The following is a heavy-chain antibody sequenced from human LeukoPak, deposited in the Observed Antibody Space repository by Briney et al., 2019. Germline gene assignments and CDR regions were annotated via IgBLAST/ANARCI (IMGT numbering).Heavy chain of an antibody. CDR2: INPRGGST. CDR3: ARTDCGGDCYSSRGWFDP. CDR1: GYTFTSHF. J-gene: IGHJ5*02. Sequence: ASVMVFCRASGYTFTSHFMHWVRQAPGQGLEGMGIINPRGGSTSYTQKFQGRVTMTRDTSTSTVYMELSSLRSEDTAVYYCARTDCGGDCYSSRGWFDPWGQGTLVTVSS. V-gene: IGHV1-46*01. D-gene: IGHD2-21*02.